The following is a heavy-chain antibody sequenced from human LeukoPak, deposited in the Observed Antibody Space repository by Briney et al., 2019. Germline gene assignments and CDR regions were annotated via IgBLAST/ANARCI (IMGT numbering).Heavy chain of an antibody. V-gene: IGHV4-59*08. CDR1: GGSISSYY. J-gene: IGHJ4*02. Sequence: PSETLSLTCTVSGGSISSYYWSWIRQPPGKGLEWIGYTYYSGSTNYNTSLKSRVTISVDTSKNQFSMKLSSLTAADTAVYYCARQYSSSPTFDYWGQGTLVTVSS. D-gene: IGHD6-13*01. CDR2: TYYSGST. CDR3: ARQYSSSPTFDY.